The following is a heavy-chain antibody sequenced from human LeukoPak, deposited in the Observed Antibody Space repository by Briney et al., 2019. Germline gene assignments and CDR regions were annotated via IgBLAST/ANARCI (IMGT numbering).Heavy chain of an antibody. Sequence: ASVKVSCKASGYTFTGYYMHWVRQAPGQGLEWMGWINPNSGGTNYAQKFQGRVTMTRDTSTSTVYMELSSLRSEDTAVYYCARGVGATSEFDYWGQGTLVTVSS. CDR2: INPNSGGT. J-gene: IGHJ4*02. V-gene: IGHV1-2*02. CDR3: ARGVGATSEFDY. D-gene: IGHD1-26*01. CDR1: GYTFTGYY.